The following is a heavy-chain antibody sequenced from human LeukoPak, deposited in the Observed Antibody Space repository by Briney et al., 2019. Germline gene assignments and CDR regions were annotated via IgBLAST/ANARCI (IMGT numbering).Heavy chain of an antibody. J-gene: IGHJ4*02. D-gene: IGHD3-10*01. Sequence: ASVKVSCKASGGTFSSYAISWVRQAPGQGLEWMGWINTNTGNPTYAQGFTGRFVFSLDTSVSTAYLQISSLKAEDTAVYYCAREGDYYGSGSYHDPFGYWGQGTLVSVSS. CDR2: INTNTGNP. CDR1: GGTFSSYA. V-gene: IGHV7-4-1*02. CDR3: AREGDYYGSGSYHDPFGY.